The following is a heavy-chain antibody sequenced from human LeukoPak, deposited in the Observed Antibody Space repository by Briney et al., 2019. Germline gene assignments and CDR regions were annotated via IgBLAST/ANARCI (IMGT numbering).Heavy chain of an antibody. CDR1: GGSISSYY. CDR2: IYHSGST. V-gene: IGHV4-38-2*02. J-gene: IGHJ5*02. Sequence: SETLSLTCTVSGGSISSYYWSWIRQPPGKGLEWIGSIYHSGSTYYNPSLKSRVTISVDTSKNQFSLKLSSVTAADTAVYYCARGGYSYGYFWFDPWGQGTLVTVSS. D-gene: IGHD5-18*01. CDR3: ARGGYSYGYFWFDP.